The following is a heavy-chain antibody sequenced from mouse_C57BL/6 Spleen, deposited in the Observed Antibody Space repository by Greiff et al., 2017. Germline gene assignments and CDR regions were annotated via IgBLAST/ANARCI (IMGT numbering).Heavy chain of an antibody. Sequence: EVHLVESGPGLVKPSQSLSLTCSVTGYSITSGYYWNWIRQFPGNKLEWMGYISYDGSNNYNPSLKNRISITRDTSKNQFFLKLNSVTTEDTATYYCARVREYYDYDEGYAMDYWGQGTSVTVSS. CDR3: ARVREYYDYDEGYAMDY. V-gene: IGHV3-6*01. D-gene: IGHD2-4*01. CDR1: GYSITSGYY. CDR2: ISYDGSN. J-gene: IGHJ4*01.